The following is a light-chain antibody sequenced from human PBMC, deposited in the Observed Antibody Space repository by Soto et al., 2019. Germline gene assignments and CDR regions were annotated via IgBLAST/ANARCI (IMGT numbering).Light chain of an antibody. V-gene: IGKV3-20*01. CDR2: GAS. CDR3: QQYGSSGT. Sequence: IVLTQSPGTLSLSSGERASLSCRARQSVSNNYLAWYQQKPGQAPRLLIYGASNRASGIPDRFSGSGSGTDFTLTISRLEPEDFAVYYCQQYGSSGTFGQGTKVDIK. CDR1: QSVSNNY. J-gene: IGKJ1*01.